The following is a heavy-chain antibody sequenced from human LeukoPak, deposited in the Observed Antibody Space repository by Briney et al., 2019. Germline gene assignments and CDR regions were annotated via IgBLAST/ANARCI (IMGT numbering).Heavy chain of an antibody. D-gene: IGHD3-22*01. Sequence: SETLSLTCAVYGGSFSGYYWSWIRQPPGKGLEWIGEINHSGSTNYNPSLKSRVTISVDTSKNQFSLKLSSVTAADTAVYYCARRAFSSGYYYFDYWGQGTLVTVSS. V-gene: IGHV4-34*01. CDR3: ARRAFSSGYYYFDY. J-gene: IGHJ4*02. CDR2: INHSGST. CDR1: GGSFSGYY.